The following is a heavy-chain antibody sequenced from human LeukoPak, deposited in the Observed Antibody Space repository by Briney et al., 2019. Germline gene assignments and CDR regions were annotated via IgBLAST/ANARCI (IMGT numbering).Heavy chain of an antibody. CDR1: GYTFTSYY. Sequence: APVKVSCKASGYTFTSYYMHLVRQAPGQGLEWMGIINPSGGSTSYEQKLQGRVTMTRDTSTSTVYMELSSLRSEDTAVYYCARANYYDSSGYSLYYFDYWGQGTLVTVSS. J-gene: IGHJ4*02. CDR3: ARANYYDSSGYSLYYFDY. V-gene: IGHV1-46*01. CDR2: INPSGGST. D-gene: IGHD3-22*01.